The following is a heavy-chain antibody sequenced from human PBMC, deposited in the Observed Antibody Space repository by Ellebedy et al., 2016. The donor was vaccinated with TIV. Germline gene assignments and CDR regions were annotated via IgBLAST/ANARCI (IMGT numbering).Heavy chain of an antibody. Sequence: ASVKVSXXASGYTFTSYDINWVRQATGQGLEWMGWMNPNSGNTGYAQKFQGRVTMTRNTSISTAYMELSSLRSEDTAVYYCARGTRRSSCPGYWGQGTLVTVSS. D-gene: IGHD6-13*01. CDR1: GYTFTSYD. V-gene: IGHV1-8*01. J-gene: IGHJ4*02. CDR2: MNPNSGNT. CDR3: ARGTRRSSCPGY.